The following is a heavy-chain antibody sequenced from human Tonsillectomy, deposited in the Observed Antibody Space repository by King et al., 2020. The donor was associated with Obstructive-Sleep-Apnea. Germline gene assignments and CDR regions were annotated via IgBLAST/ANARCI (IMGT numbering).Heavy chain of an antibody. Sequence: VQLVESGGGVVQPGRSLRLSCAASGFIFSSYAMHWVRQAPGKGLEWVAVISYDGINKYYADSVKGRFTISRDNSKSTLYLQMNSLRAEDTAVYYCARGRGDAFDIWGQGTMVTVSS. V-gene: IGHV3-30-3*01. J-gene: IGHJ3*02. CDR1: GFIFSSYA. CDR2: ISYDGINK. CDR3: ARGRGDAFDI.